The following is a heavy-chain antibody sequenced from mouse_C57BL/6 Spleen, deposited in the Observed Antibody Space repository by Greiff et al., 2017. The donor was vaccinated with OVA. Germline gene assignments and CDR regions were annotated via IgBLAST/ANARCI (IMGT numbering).Heavy chain of an antibody. Sequence: VQLQQPGAELVKPGASVRLSCKASGYTFTSYWMQWVKQRPGQGLEWIGEIDPSDSYTNYNQKFKGKATLTVDTSSSTAYMQLSSLTSEDSAVYYCARSHPDAMDYWGQGTSVTVSS. D-gene: IGHD6-1*01. V-gene: IGHV1-50*01. J-gene: IGHJ4*01. CDR1: GYTFTSYW. CDR3: ARSHPDAMDY. CDR2: IDPSDSYT.